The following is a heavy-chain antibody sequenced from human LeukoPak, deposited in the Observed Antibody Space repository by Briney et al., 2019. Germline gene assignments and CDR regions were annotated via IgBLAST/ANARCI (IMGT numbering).Heavy chain of an antibody. V-gene: IGHV1-69*13. Sequence: SVKVSCKASRGTFSSYAISWVRQAPGQGLEWMGGIIPIFGTANYAQKFQGRVTTSADESTSTAYMELSSLRSEDMAVYYCARDGGSYYYYYMDVWGKGTTVTVSS. CDR1: RGTFSSYA. D-gene: IGHD1-26*01. CDR3: ARDGGSYYYYYMDV. J-gene: IGHJ6*03. CDR2: IIPIFGTA.